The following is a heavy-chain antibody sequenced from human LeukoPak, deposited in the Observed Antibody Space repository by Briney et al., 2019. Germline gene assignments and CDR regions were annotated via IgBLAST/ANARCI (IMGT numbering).Heavy chain of an antibody. CDR3: ASADIVVVPAAIP. J-gene: IGHJ4*02. CDR1: GGSFSGYY. V-gene: IGHV4-34*01. CDR2: INHSGST. D-gene: IGHD2-2*01. Sequence: SETLSLTCAVYGGSFSGYYWSWIRQPPGKGLEWIGEINHSGSTNYNPSLKSRVTISVDTSKNQFSLKLSSVTAADTAVYYCASADIVVVPAAIPWGQGTLVTVSS.